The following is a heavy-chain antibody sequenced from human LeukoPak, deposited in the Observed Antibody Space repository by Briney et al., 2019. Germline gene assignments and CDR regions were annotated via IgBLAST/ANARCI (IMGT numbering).Heavy chain of an antibody. D-gene: IGHD2-2*01. CDR3: ARVVPAAPAYYFDY. Sequence: SETLSLTCAVYGGSFSGYYWNWIRQPPGNGLEWIGEINHSGSTNYNPSLKSRVTISVDTSKNQFSLKLSSVTAADTAVYYCARVVPAAPAYYFDYWGQGTLGTVSS. V-gene: IGHV4-34*01. CDR2: INHSGST. J-gene: IGHJ4*02. CDR1: GGSFSGYY.